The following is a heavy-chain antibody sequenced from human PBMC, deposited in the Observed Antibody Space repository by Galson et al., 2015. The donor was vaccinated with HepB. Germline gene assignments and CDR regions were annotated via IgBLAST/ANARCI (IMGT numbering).Heavy chain of an antibody. CDR3: ARVPDSSDAFDI. CDR2: INPNSGGT. CDR1: GYTFTGYY. D-gene: IGHD3-22*01. V-gene: IGHV1-2*02. J-gene: IGHJ3*02. Sequence: VKVSCKASGYTFTGYYMHWVRQAPGQGLEWMGWINPNSGGTNYAQKFQGRVTTTRDTSISTAYMELSRLRSDDTAVYYCARVPDSSDAFDIWGQGTMVTVSS.